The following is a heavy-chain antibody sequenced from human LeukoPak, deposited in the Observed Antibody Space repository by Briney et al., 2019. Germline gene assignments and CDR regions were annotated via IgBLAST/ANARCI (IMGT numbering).Heavy chain of an antibody. J-gene: IGHJ6*02. CDR2: ISSSSSYI. Sequence: PGGSLRLSCAASGFTFSSYSMNWVRQAPGKGLEWVSSISSSSSYIYYTDSGKGRFTISRDNAKNSLYLQMNSLRAEDTAVYYCARDTPYYYGSGSPIMDVWGQGTTVTVSS. V-gene: IGHV3-21*01. D-gene: IGHD3-10*01. CDR1: GFTFSSYS. CDR3: ARDTPYYYGSGSPIMDV.